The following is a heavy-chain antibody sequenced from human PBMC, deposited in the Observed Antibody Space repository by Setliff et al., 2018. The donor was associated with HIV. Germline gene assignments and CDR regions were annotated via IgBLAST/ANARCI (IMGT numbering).Heavy chain of an antibody. Sequence: SETLSLTCSVSGASISSYYWSWIRQPPGKGLEWIGYISPTGNTNYNPSLKSRVTMSVDTSKRQFSLKLASVTAADTAIYYCARQSTMAAAAFDYWGQGTLVTVSS. J-gene: IGHJ4*02. D-gene: IGHD6-13*01. CDR3: ARQSTMAAAAFDY. CDR1: GASISSYY. V-gene: IGHV4-4*09. CDR2: ISPTGNT.